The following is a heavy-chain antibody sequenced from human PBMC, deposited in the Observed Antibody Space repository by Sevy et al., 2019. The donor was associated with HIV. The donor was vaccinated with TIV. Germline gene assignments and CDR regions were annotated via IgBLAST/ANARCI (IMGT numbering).Heavy chain of an antibody. CDR2: VSDDGIKD. V-gene: IGHV3-30*09. J-gene: IGHJ5*02. CDR3: VKEATAHRKIRFCFGDNCFYNWFDI. CDR1: EFTFSDYA. Sequence: GGSLRLSCTASEFTFSDYAMHWVRQTPGKGLEWVAIVSDDGIKDDYADSVKGRFAISRDNSRYTLYLQMNSLTPDDTAVYFCVKEATAHRKIRFCFGDNCFYNWFDIWGQGVLVTVSS. D-gene: IGHD1-1*01.